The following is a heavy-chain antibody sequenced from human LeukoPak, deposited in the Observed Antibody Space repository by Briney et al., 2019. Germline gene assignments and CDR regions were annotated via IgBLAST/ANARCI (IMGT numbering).Heavy chain of an antibody. J-gene: IGHJ4*02. CDR3: VAGMGNY. CDR2: INSDGNII. V-gene: IGHV3-74*03. Sequence: GGSLTLSRAASGFTFSTYPMSWVRQVPGKGLMWVSRINSDGNIITYADSVKGRFTISRDNARQMVYLQMNSLRVEDTAVYYCVAGMGNYWGQGTLVPV. CDR1: GFTFSTYP. D-gene: IGHD6-13*01.